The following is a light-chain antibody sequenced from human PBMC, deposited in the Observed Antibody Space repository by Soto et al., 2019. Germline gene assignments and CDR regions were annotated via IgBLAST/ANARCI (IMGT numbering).Light chain of an antibody. Sequence: EVVMTQSPATLSVSPGERVTLSCRASQRISNNVAWYQQRPGQTPRLLIYGASTRASGVPARFSGSGFGADFTLTISSLQSEDFAVYYCQQYDYWPRTFGQGTKVDIK. CDR2: GAS. CDR1: QRISNN. J-gene: IGKJ1*01. V-gene: IGKV3-15*01. CDR3: QQYDYWPRT.